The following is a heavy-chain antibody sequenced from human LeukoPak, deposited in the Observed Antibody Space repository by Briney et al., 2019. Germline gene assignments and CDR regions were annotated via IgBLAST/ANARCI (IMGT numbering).Heavy chain of an antibody. D-gene: IGHD2/OR15-2a*01. CDR2: IFPDGRT. J-gene: IGHJ4*02. Sequence: GGSLRLSCAASGLTVTDNYFSWVRQAPGKGLQWVSVIFPDGRTYHADSVKGRFTISRDRPKNTLLLQMNSLRADDTALYHCARTNTVYGDFDYWGQGILVTVSS. CDR1: GLTVTDNY. CDR3: ARTNTVYGDFDY. V-gene: IGHV3-53*01.